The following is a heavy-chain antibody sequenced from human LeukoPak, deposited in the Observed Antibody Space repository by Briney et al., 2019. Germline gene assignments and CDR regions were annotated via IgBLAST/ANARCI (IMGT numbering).Heavy chain of an antibody. V-gene: IGHV3-30*01. CDR2: ISYDGSNK. Sequence: PGGSLRLSCAASGFTFTSYAMHWVRQAPGKGLEWVAVISYDGSNKYYADSVKGRFTISRDKSKITLYLQMNSLRAEDTAVYYCAKVPYSDYGSGRPPFMDAWGQGTTVAISS. CDR3: AKVPYSDYGSGRPPFMDA. D-gene: IGHD3-10*01. J-gene: IGHJ6*02. CDR1: GFTFTSYA.